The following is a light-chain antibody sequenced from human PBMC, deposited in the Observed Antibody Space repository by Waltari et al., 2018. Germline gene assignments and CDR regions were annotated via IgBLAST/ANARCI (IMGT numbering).Light chain of an antibody. CDR1: QSISSY. J-gene: IGKJ1*01. CDR2: AAF. CDR3: QQSYSTWT. V-gene: IGKV1-39*01. Sequence: DIQMTQSTSSLSASVGDRVTITCRESQSISSYLNWYQEKPGKAPKLLIYAAFSLQSGVPSMFSGSGSGTDFTLTISSLQPEDFATYYCQQSYSTWTFGQGTKVEIK.